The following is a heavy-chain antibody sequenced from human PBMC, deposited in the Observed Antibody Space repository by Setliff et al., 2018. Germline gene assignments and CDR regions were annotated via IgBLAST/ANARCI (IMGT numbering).Heavy chain of an antibody. V-gene: IGHV3-30*02. CDR3: VKGTLPYCTGPTCYPLDH. Sequence: GGSLRLSCETSGFTFSDSGMQWVRQAPGRGLEWVAFLRSDGTTRYQSDSKKARFTISRDNSKNTLYLQMNSLRPEDTAIYYCVKGTLPYCTGPTCYPLDHWGQGTLVTVSS. D-gene: IGHD2-8*02. CDR2: LRSDGTTR. CDR1: GFTFSDSG. J-gene: IGHJ4*02.